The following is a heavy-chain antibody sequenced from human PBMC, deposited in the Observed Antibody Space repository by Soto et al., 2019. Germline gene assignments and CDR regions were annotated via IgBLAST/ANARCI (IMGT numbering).Heavy chain of an antibody. J-gene: IGHJ4*02. D-gene: IGHD3-22*01. CDR3: ARVPLNYYDNSGYVNY. CDR1: GFTFSSYA. Sequence: QVQLVESGGGVVQPERSLRLSCAASGFTFSSYAMHWVRQAPGKGLDWVAVVSYDGSKTYYADSVKGRFTISRDNSKNMLYLQMNSLTTDDTAVYYCARVPLNYYDNSGYVNYWGQGTLVTVSS. CDR2: VSYDGSKT. V-gene: IGHV3-30*04.